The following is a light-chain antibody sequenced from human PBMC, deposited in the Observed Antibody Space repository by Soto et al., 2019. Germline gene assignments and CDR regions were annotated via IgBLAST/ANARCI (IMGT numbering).Light chain of an antibody. Sequence: EIVLTQSPATLSLSPGERATLSCRASQSVSIYLAWYQQKPGQAPRLLIYDASNRATGIPARFSGSGSGTDFTLTISSLEPEDLAVYYCQQRTNWPLTFGRGTKVEIK. J-gene: IGKJ4*01. CDR3: QQRTNWPLT. CDR2: DAS. V-gene: IGKV3-11*01. CDR1: QSVSIY.